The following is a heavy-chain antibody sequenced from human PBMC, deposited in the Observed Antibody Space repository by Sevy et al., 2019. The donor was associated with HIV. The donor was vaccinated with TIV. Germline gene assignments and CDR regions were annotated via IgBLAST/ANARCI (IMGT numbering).Heavy chain of an antibody. Sequence: GSLRLSCAASGFTFSSYSMNWVRQAPGKGLEWVSYISSSSSTIYYADSVKGRFTISRDNAKNSLYLQMNSLRDEDTAVYYCARDTRYGDYYYYYMYVWGKGTTVTVSS. CDR2: ISSSSSTI. CDR1: GFTFSSYS. J-gene: IGHJ6*03. CDR3: ARDTRYGDYYYYYMYV. V-gene: IGHV3-48*02. D-gene: IGHD4-17*01.